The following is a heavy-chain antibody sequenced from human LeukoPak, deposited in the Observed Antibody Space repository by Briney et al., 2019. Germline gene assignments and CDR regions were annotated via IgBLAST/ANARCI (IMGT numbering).Heavy chain of an antibody. V-gene: IGHV1-69*13. CDR1: GGTFSSYA. CDR3: ARGGFDSSGNLNSFNI. J-gene: IGHJ3*02. Sequence: SVKVSCKVSGGTFSSYAISGVRQARGQGLEWRGGIIPIFGTANYAQKFQGRVTITADESTSTAYMELSSLRSEDTAVYYCARGGFDSSGNLNSFNIWRQGTIVTVSS. D-gene: IGHD3-22*01. CDR2: IIPIFGTA.